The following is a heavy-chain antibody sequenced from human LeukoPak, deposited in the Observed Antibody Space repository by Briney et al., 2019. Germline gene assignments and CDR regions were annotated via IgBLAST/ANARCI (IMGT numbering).Heavy chain of an antibody. Sequence: ASVKVSCKASGYTFTSYDINWVRQATGQGLEWMGWMNPNSGNTGYAQKFQGRVTMTRDTSISTAYMELSRLRSDDTAVYYCATDDSSGYSGGTWFDPWGQGTLVTVSS. J-gene: IGHJ5*02. CDR2: MNPNSGNT. CDR1: GYTFTSYD. CDR3: ATDDSSGYSGGTWFDP. D-gene: IGHD3-22*01. V-gene: IGHV1-8*01.